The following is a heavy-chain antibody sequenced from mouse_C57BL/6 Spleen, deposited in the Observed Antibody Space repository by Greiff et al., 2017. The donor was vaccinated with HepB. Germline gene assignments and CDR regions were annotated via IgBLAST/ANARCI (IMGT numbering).Heavy chain of an antibody. CDR3: ARFDYGLYFDD. Sequence: QVQLQQSGAELARPGASVKLSCKASGYTFTSYGISWVKQRTGQGLEWIGEIYPRSGNTYYNEKFKGKATLTADKSSSTAYMELRSLTSEDSAVYFCARFDYGLYFDDWGQGTTLTVSA. CDR2: IYPRSGNT. D-gene: IGHD2-4*01. CDR1: GYTFTSYG. J-gene: IGHJ2*01. V-gene: IGHV1-81*01.